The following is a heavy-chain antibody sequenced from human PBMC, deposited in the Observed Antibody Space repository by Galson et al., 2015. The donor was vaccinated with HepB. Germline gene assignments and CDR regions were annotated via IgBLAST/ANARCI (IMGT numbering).Heavy chain of an antibody. Sequence: QSGAEVKKPGESLRISCKGSGYSFTTNWIGWVRQMPGKGLEWMGMISPGDSDTRYSPSFQGQVTISADKSIATAYLQWSSLKASDTAMYYCARHVATNWRYGLDVWGQGTTVTVSS. CDR2: ISPGDSDT. D-gene: IGHD1-1*01. V-gene: IGHV5-51*01. CDR3: ARHVATNWRYGLDV. CDR1: GYSFTTNW. J-gene: IGHJ6*02.